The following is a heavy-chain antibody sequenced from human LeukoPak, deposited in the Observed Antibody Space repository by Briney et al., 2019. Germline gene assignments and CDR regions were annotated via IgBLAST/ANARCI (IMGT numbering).Heavy chain of an antibody. CDR1: GFTFNFHA. V-gene: IGHV4-34*01. CDR3: ARGRIAVVGTRDYFDY. D-gene: IGHD6-19*01. Sequence: PGGSLRLSCTASGFTFNFHAMNWVRQAPGKGLEWIGEINHSGSTNYNPSLKSRVTISVDTSKNQFSLKLSSVTAADTAVYYCARGRIAVVGTRDYFDYWGQGTLVTVSS. J-gene: IGHJ4*02. CDR2: INHSGST.